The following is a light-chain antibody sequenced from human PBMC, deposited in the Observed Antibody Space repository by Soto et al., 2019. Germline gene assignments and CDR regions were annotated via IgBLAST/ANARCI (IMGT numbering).Light chain of an antibody. V-gene: IGKV3-20*01. CDR3: QQYDSSSLYT. J-gene: IGKJ2*01. CDR1: QSVSSSY. CDR2: GAS. Sequence: EIVLTQSPGTLSLSPGERATLSCRASQSVSSSYLAWYQQKPGQAPRLLIYGASSRATGIPERFSGSGSGTDFTLSISRLEREDFAVYYCQQYDSSSLYTFGPGTKLEI.